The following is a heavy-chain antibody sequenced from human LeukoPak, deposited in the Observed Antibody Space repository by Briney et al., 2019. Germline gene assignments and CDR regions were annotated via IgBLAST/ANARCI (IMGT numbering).Heavy chain of an antibody. J-gene: IGHJ4*02. CDR1: GFTFSGSA. D-gene: IGHD4-17*01. CDR2: IRSKANTYAT. V-gene: IGHV3-73*01. Sequence: GGSLRLSCAASGFTFSGSAMHWVRQASGKGLERVGRIRSKANTYATAYAASVKGRFTISRDDSKNTAYLQMNSLKTEDTAVYYCSRQRGSYGDYDFDYWGQGTLVTVSS. CDR3: SRQRGSYGDYDFDY.